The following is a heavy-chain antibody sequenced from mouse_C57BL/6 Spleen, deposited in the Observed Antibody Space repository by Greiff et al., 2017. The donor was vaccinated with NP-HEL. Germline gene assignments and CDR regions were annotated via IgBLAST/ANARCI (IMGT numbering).Heavy chain of an antibody. CDR2: IDPSDSEP. D-gene: IGHD3-1*01. J-gene: IGHJ4*01. Sequence: VQLQQPGAELVRPGSSVKLSCKASGYTFTSYWMHWVKQRPIQGLEWIGNIDPSDSEPHYNQKFKDKATLTVDKSSSTAYMQLSSLTSEDSAVYYCASLGGGAMDYWGQGTSVTVSS. V-gene: IGHV1-52*01. CDR1: GYTFTSYW. CDR3: ASLGGGAMDY.